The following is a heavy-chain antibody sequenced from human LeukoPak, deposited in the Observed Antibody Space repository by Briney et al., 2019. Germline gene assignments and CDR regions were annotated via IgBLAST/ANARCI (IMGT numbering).Heavy chain of an antibody. D-gene: IGHD3-22*01. CDR1: GYTFTSYG. J-gene: IGHJ1*01. CDR3: ARVPLYDSSGYYYPH. Sequence: ASVKVSCKTSGYTFTSYGMQWVRQAPGQGLEWMGWTNAGNGNTKYSQKFQGRVTITRDTSASTAYMELSSLRSEDTAVYYCARVPLYDSSGYYYPHWGQGTLVTVSS. CDR2: TNAGNGNT. V-gene: IGHV1-3*01.